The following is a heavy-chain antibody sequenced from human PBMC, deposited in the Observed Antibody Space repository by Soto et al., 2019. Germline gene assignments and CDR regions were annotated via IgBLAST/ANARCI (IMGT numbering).Heavy chain of an antibody. CDR3: ARLGCSGGSCYSGVVY. CDR2: IKQDGSEK. Sequence: GGSLRLSCAASGFTFSSYWMSWVRQAPGKGLEWVANIKQDGSEKYYVDSVKGRFTISRDNAKNSLYLQMNSLRAEDTAVYYCARLGCSGGSCYSGVVYWGQGTLVTVSS. CDR1: GFTFSSYW. J-gene: IGHJ4*02. V-gene: IGHV3-7*05. D-gene: IGHD2-15*01.